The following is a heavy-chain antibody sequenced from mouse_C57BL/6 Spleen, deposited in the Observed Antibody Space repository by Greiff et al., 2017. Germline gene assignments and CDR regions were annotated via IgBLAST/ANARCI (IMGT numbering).Heavy chain of an antibody. Sequence: VQLQQPGAELVRPGSSVKLSCKASGYTFTSYWMHWVKQRPVQGLEWIGNIDPSGSETHYNQKFKDKATLSVDKSSSTAYMQLSSLTSEDSAVYYCARARTAQATYDYWGQGTTLTVSS. D-gene: IGHD3-2*02. J-gene: IGHJ2*01. V-gene: IGHV1-52*01. CDR1: GYTFTSYW. CDR3: ARARTAQATYDY. CDR2: IDPSGSET.